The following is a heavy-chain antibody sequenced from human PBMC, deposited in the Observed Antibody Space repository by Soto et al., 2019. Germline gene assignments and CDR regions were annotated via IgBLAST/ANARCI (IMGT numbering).Heavy chain of an antibody. J-gene: IGHJ6*02. Sequence: QVQLVQSGAELKKPGSSVKVSCRSGGDTFSSYTVSWVRQAPGQGLEWMGRVIPVLGVTNYARKFQSRISITAEKSTSTAYLEMRSLTSGDSGVYYCARRRYCGADCYSHYYYGMDIWGQGTTVTVSS. CDR2: VIPVLGVT. CDR3: ARRRYCGADCYSHYYYGMDI. V-gene: IGHV1-69*02. CDR1: GDTFSSYT. D-gene: IGHD2-21*02.